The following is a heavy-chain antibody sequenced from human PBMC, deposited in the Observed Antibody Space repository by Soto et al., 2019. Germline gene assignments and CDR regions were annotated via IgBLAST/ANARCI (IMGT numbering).Heavy chain of an antibody. V-gene: IGHV3-23*01. D-gene: IGHD6-13*01. CDR1: GFAFSSSA. CDR3: AQGGQQPIHH. Sequence: EVQLLESGGGLVQPGGSLTLSCAASGFAFSSSAMSWVRQAPGKGLEWVSAISGSGANTHYADSVKGRFTISRDNFKNTVYLQMNSLRVEDTAVYYCAQGGQQPIHHWGQGTLVTVSS. J-gene: IGHJ1*01. CDR2: ISGSGANT.